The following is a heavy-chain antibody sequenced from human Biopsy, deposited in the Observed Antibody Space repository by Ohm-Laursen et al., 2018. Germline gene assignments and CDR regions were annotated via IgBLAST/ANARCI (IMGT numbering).Heavy chain of an antibody. CDR2: ISPYNDKT. D-gene: IGHD2/OR15-2a*01. CDR1: GYTFTSYD. CDR3: ARVFCTSTTCCGLLDN. V-gene: IGHV1-18*01. Sequence: GASVKVSCKASGYTFTSYDISWVRQAPGQGLEWMGWISPYNDKTSYPPKLQDRVTMTADTSTNTAHMELRSLRSDDTTVYYCARVFCTSTTCCGLLDNWGQGTVVTVSS. J-gene: IGHJ4*02.